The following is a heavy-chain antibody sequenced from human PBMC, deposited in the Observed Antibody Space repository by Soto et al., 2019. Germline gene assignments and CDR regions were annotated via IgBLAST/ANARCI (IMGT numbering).Heavy chain of an antibody. D-gene: IGHD2-8*01. CDR1: GFAFSSFA. Sequence: PGGSLRLSCAASGFAFSSFAMSWVRQAPEKGLEWVTGISGSGRSTFYADSVKGRFTISRDNSKNTLYLQMNSLRAEDTAVYYCARGKWFFDYWGQGTLVTVSS. J-gene: IGHJ4*02. CDR2: ISGSGRST. CDR3: ARGKWFFDY. V-gene: IGHV3-23*01.